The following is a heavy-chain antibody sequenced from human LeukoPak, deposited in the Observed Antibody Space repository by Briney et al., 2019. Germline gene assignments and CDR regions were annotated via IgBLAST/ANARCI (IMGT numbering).Heavy chain of an antibody. J-gene: IGHJ4*02. V-gene: IGHV3-74*01. Sequence: GSLRLSCAASGFTFINYWMHWVRQAPGKGLVWVSRINSDGSTTSYADSVKGRFPISRDNAKNTLYLQMNSLRAEDTAVYYCAKQLGYCSDGSCYFPYWGQGTLVTVSS. CDR3: AKQLGYCSDGSCYFPY. D-gene: IGHD2-15*01. CDR2: INSDGSTT. CDR1: GFTFINYW.